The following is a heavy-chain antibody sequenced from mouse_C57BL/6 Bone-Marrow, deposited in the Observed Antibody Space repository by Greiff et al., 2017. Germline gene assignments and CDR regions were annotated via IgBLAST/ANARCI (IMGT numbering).Heavy chain of an antibody. V-gene: IGHV14-1*01. CDR3: TTDYYDNSYVGWYFDV. CDR2: IDPEDGDT. Sequence: VHVKQSGAELVRPGASVKLSCTASGFNITDYYMHWVKQRPEQGLEWIGRIDPEDGDTGYAPKFQGKATMTADTSSNTAYLQLSSLTSEDTAVYYCTTDYYDNSYVGWYFDVWGTGTTVTGAS. D-gene: IGHD1-1*01. CDR1: GFNITDYY. J-gene: IGHJ1*03.